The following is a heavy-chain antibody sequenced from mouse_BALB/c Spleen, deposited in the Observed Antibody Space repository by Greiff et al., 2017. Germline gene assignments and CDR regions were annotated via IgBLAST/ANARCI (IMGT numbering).Heavy chain of an antibody. CDR1: GYTFTSYW. J-gene: IGHJ2*01. Sequence: QVQLKQSGAELAKPGASVKMSCKASGYTFTSYWLHWVKQRPGQGLEWIGYINPSTGYTEYNQKFKDKATLTADKSSSTAYMQLSSLTSEDSAVYDCARGPYLLRYLDYWGQGTTLTVSS. CDR3: ARGPYLLRYLDY. CDR2: INPSTGYT. V-gene: IGHV1-7*01. D-gene: IGHD1-1*01.